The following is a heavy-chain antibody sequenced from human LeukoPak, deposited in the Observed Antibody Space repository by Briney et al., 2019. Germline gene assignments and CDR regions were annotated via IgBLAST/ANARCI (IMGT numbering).Heavy chain of an antibody. CDR1: GFTFRYYS. CDR2: ISTKSDYI. V-gene: IGHV3-21*01. Sequence: GGSLRLSCAGSGFTFRYYSMTWVRQAPGKGLEWVSSISTKSDYIHYADSVKGRFTISRDNAKNSLYLQMNSLRAEDTAVYYCARDYSYYYDSSGSIDNWGQGTLVTVSS. J-gene: IGHJ4*02. D-gene: IGHD3-22*01. CDR3: ARDYSYYYDSSGSIDN.